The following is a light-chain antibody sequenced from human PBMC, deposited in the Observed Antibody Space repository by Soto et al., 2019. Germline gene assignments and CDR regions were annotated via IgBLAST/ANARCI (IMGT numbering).Light chain of an antibody. CDR3: AAWDDSLSGPRVV. V-gene: IGLV1-47*01. CDR2: RNN. Sequence: QSVLTQPPSASGTPGQRVTISCSGSSSNIGSNYVYWYQQLPGTAPKLLIYRNNQRPSGVPDRFSGSKSGTSASLAISGLRSEDEADYYCAAWDDSLSGPRVVFVGGTKLTVL. CDR1: SSNIGSNY. J-gene: IGLJ2*01.